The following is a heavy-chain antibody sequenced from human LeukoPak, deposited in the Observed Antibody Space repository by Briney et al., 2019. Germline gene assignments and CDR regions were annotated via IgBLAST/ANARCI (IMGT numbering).Heavy chain of an antibody. J-gene: IGHJ5*02. CDR3: ARDQIILGWQQLVHNWLGP. D-gene: IGHD6-13*01. V-gene: IGHV1-69*05. CDR2: IITIFGTA. CDR1: GGTFISYA. Sequence: SVKVSCKASGGTFISYAISWVRQAPGQGLEWMGGIITIFGTANYAQKFQGRVTITTDESTSTAYMELSSLRSEDTAVYYCARDQIILGWQQLVHNWLGPWGQGTLVTVSS.